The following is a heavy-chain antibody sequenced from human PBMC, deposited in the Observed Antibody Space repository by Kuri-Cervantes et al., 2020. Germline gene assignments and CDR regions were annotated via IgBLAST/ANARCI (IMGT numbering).Heavy chain of an antibody. J-gene: IGHJ4*02. D-gene: IGHD2-2*01. CDR1: GDSVSRNSVA. V-gene: IGHV6-1*01. Sequence: SQTLSLTCAISGDSVSRNSVAWAWIRQSPSRGLEWLGWTYYMSKWYNDYAISLKSRITINPDTSKNQFYLQLDYVTPEDTAVYYCIRDVGHCSWTSCYRTMDWGQGTLVTVSS. CDR2: TYYMSKWYN. CDR3: IRDVGHCSWTSCYRTMD.